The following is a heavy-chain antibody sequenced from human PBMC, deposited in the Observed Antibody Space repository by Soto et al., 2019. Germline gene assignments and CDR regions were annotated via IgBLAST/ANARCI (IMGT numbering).Heavy chain of an antibody. Sequence: GASVKVSCKASGYTFTSYYMHWVRQAPGQGLEWMGIINPSGGSTSYAQKFQGRVTMTWDTSTSTVYMELSSLRSEDTAVYYCARDLRFGVVTSYYFDYWGQGTLVTVSS. V-gene: IGHV1-46*01. CDR3: ARDLRFGVVTSYYFDY. CDR2: INPSGGST. D-gene: IGHD3-3*01. CDR1: GYTFTSYY. J-gene: IGHJ4*02.